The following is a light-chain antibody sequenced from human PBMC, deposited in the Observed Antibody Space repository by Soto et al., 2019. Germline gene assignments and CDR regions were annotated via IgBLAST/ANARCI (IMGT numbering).Light chain of an antibody. CDR2: GND. Sequence: QSVLTQPPSVSGAPGQAVTFSCTGTSSNIGSGYDGHWYQHLPGTAPKLLIYGNDKRPSGVADRFSGSRSGTSASLAITGLQPDDEADYYCQSYDRSLRGVVFGGGTQLTVL. J-gene: IGLJ7*01. CDR3: QSYDRSLRGVV. CDR1: SSNIGSGYD. V-gene: IGLV1-40*01.